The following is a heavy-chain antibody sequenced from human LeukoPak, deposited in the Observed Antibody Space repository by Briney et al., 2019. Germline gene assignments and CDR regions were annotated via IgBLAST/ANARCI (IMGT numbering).Heavy chain of an antibody. V-gene: IGHV3-23*01. D-gene: IGHD3-3*01. CDR2: ISGSGGST. CDR3: AMGYTVFGVVNYFDY. Sequence: PGGSLRLSCAASGFTFSSYAMSWVRQAPGKGLEWVSAISGSGGSTYYADSVKGRFTISRDNPKNTLYLQMNSLRAEDTAVYYCAMGYTVFGVVNYFDYWGQGTLVTVSS. CDR1: GFTFSSYA. J-gene: IGHJ4*02.